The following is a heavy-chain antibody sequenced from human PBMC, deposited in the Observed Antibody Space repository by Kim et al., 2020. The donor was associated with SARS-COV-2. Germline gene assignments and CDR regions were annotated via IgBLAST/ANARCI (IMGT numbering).Heavy chain of an antibody. Sequence: GTTNYNPALKCRVTISGDTSNHQVYLTLSSVTAADTAVYYCARGRWELPYWGQGTLGTVSS. J-gene: IGHJ4*02. D-gene: IGHD1-26*01. CDR2: GTT. V-gene: IGHV4-59*09. CDR3: ARGRWELPY.